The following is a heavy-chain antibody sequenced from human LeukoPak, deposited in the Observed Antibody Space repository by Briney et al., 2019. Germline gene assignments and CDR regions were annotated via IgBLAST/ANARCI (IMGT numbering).Heavy chain of an antibody. CDR1: GYSFTSYW. J-gene: IGHJ4*02. CDR2: LYPDDSDT. V-gene: IGHV5-51*01. Sequence: PGESLKISCKGSGYSFTSYWIAWVRQMPGKGLEWMGILYPDDSDTRYSPSFQGQVTISADKSISTAYLQWSSLKASDTAMYYCARHDSSSAVLDYWGQGTLVTVSS. CDR3: ARHDSSSAVLDY. D-gene: IGHD6-6*01.